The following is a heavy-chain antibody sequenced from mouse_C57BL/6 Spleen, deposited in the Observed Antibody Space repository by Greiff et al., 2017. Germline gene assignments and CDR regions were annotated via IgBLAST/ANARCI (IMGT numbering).Heavy chain of an antibody. CDR2: INPSNGGT. CDR1: GYTFTSYW. Sequence: QVQLQQPGTELVKPGASVKLSCKASGYTFTSYWMHWVKQRPGQGLEWIGNINPSNGGTTYNEKFKGKATLTADKSSSTAYMELRSLTSEDSAVYFCARPEYYGSSYDYAMDYWGQGTSVTVSS. D-gene: IGHD1-1*01. J-gene: IGHJ4*01. V-gene: IGHV1-53*01. CDR3: ARPEYYGSSYDYAMDY.